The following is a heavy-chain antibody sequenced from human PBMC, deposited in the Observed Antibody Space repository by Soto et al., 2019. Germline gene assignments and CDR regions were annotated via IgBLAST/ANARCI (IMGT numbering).Heavy chain of an antibody. D-gene: IGHD3-22*01. CDR2: IIPIFGTA. J-gene: IGHJ4*02. CDR3: ASLRAYYDSSGAGGGDY. V-gene: IGHV1-69*01. CDR1: GGTFSSYA. Sequence: QVQLVQSGAEVKKPGSSVKVSCKASGGTFSSYAISWVRQAPGQGLEWMGGIIPIFGTANYAQKFQGRVTITADESTSTAYMELSSLRSEDTAVYYCASLRAYYDSSGAGGGDYWGQGTLVTVSS.